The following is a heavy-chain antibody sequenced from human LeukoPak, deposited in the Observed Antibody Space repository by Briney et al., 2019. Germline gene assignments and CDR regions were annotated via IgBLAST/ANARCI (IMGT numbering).Heavy chain of an antibody. CDR3: AKDWGQLGYCSGGTCYSANDH. Sequence: GRSLRLSCAASGFSFSNYGMHWVRQALGKGLEWVAVISYDGSKKYYADSVKGRFTISRDNSKNTLYLQMSSLRAEDTAVYYCAKDWGQLGYCSGGTCYSANDHWGQGTLVTVSS. J-gene: IGHJ4*02. CDR2: ISYDGSKK. V-gene: IGHV3-30*18. CDR1: GFSFSNYG. D-gene: IGHD2-15*01.